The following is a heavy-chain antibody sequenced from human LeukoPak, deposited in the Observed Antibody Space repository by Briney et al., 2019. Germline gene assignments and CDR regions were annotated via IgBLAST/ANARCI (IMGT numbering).Heavy chain of an antibody. CDR2: INHSGST. V-gene: IGHV4-30-4*08. CDR1: GGSISSGDYY. Sequence: SQTLSLTCTVSGGSISSGDYYWSWIRQPPGKGLEWIGEINHSGSTNYNPSLKSRVTISVDTSKNQFSLKLSSVTAADTAVYYCARAKAHNWFDPWGQGTLVTVSS. CDR3: ARAKAHNWFDP. J-gene: IGHJ5*02.